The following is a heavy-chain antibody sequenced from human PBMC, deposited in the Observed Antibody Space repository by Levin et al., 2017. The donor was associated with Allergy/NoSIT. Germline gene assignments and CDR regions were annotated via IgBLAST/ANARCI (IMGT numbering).Heavy chain of an antibody. D-gene: IGHD5-24*01. V-gene: IGHV4-59*01. Sequence: SETLSLTCTVSGGSISSYYWSWIRQPPGKGLEWIGYIFYSGTTNYNPSLKSRVTISVDTSKNQFSLKLSSVTAADTAVYYCARSNRDGYAYFDCWGQGTLVTVSS. J-gene: IGHJ4*02. CDR3: ARSNRDGYAYFDC. CDR2: IFYSGTT. CDR1: GGSISSYY.